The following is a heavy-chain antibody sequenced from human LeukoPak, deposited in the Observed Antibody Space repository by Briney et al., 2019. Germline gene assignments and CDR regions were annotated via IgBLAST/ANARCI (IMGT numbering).Heavy chain of an antibody. CDR2: IYPDDSDT. Sequence: GESLKISCKGSGYSFTSYWIAWVRQMPGKGLEWMGIIYPDDSDTRYSPSFQGQVTISADKSISTAYLQWSSLKASDTALYYCASLPYGDYFYYYYGMDVGGKGTTVTVP. J-gene: IGHJ6*04. CDR1: GYSFTSYW. V-gene: IGHV5-51*01. CDR3: ASLPYGDYFYYYYGMDV. D-gene: IGHD4-17*01.